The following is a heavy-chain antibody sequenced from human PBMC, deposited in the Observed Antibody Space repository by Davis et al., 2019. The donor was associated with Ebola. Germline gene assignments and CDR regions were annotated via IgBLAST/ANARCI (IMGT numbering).Heavy chain of an antibody. V-gene: IGHV5-51*01. Sequence: GESLKISCKGSGYSFTSYWIGWVRQMPGKGLEWMGIIYPGDSDTRYSPSFQGQVTISADKSISTAYLQWSSLKASDTAMYYCARAGTGTTDGGFTTENDAFDIWGQGTMVTVSS. CDR1: GYSFTSYW. CDR2: IYPGDSDT. CDR3: ARAGTGTTDGGFTTENDAFDI. J-gene: IGHJ3*02. D-gene: IGHD1-7*01.